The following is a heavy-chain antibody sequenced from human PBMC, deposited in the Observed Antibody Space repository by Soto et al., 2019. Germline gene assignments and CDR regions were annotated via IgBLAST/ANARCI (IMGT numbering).Heavy chain of an antibody. Sequence: QPGGSLRLSCAASGFTFSSYAMSWVRQAPGKGLEWVSAISGSGGSTYYADSVKGRFTISRDNSKNTLYLQMNSLRAEDTAVYYCAKPLNPYDSSGYLNWGQGTLVTVSS. J-gene: IGHJ4*02. CDR2: ISGSGGST. CDR3: AKPLNPYDSSGYLN. D-gene: IGHD3-22*01. V-gene: IGHV3-23*01. CDR1: GFTFSSYA.